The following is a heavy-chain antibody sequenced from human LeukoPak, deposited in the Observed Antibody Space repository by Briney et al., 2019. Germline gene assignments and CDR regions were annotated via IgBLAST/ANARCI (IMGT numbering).Heavy chain of an antibody. CDR1: GFTFSIYG. V-gene: IGHV3-30*02. Sequence: QAGGSLRLSCAAPGFTFSIYGMYWVRQAPGKGMEWVAFIQYDGSNKYYADSVKGRFTISRDNSKNTLYLQMNSLRAEDTAVYYCAKGRDSHRYGMDVWGQGTTVTVSS. D-gene: IGHD5-18*01. CDR2: IQYDGSNK. J-gene: IGHJ6*02. CDR3: AKGRDSHRYGMDV.